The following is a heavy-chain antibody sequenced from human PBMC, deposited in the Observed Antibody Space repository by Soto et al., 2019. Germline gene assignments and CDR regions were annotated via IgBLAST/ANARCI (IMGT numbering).Heavy chain of an antibody. D-gene: IGHD6-6*01. CDR3: AKTAAARPNLYLDS. CDR1: GFSFSSSP. J-gene: IGHJ4*02. CDR2: ISPRSDVI. Sequence: GGSLRLSCAASGFSFSSSPMSWVRQAPGKGLEWVSLISPRSDVIFYADSVKGRFTISRDNYKNTLYLQMNSLRVEDTAVFYCAKTAAARPNLYLDSWGQGTLVTVSS. V-gene: IGHV3-23*01.